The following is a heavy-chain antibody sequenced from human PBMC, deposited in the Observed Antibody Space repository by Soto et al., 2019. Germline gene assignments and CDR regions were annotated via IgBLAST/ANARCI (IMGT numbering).Heavy chain of an antibody. CDR3: AKRSSSSTFDY. D-gene: IGHD6-6*01. V-gene: IGHV3-23*01. J-gene: IGHJ4*02. CDR2: ISGSDDST. CDR1: GFTFSSYA. Sequence: GESLKISCAASGFTFSSYAMSWVRQAPGKGLEWVSAISGSDDSTYYADSVKGRFTISRDNSKNTLYLQMNSLRAEDTAVYYCAKRSSSSTFDYWGQGTLVTVSP.